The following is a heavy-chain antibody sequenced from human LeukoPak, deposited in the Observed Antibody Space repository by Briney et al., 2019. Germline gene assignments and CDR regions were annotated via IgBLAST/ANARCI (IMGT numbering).Heavy chain of an antibody. CDR1: GYTFTDYY. D-gene: IGHD2-2*01. CDR2: IVPHSGGT. V-gene: IGHV1-2*02. CDR3: ARNAYCDSPNCYAWFDP. J-gene: IGHJ5*02. Sequence: ASVKVSCKASGYTFTDYYIHWVRQAPGQGLEWMGWIVPHSGGTNYAENEQGRITMTRDTSISTAYMELSSLRSDDTAVYYCARNAYCDSPNCYAWFDPWGQGTLVTVSS.